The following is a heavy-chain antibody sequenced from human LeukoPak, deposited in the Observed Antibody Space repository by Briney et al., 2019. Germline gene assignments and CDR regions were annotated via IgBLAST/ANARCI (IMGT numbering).Heavy chain of an antibody. CDR3: ARGSRYYGSGSYYNEKDY. Sequence: SETLSLTCAVYGGSFSGYYWSWIRQPPGKGLEWIGEINHSGSTNYNPSLKSRVTISVDTSKNQFSLKLSSVTAADTAVYYCARGSRYYGSGSYYNEKDYWGQGTLVTVSS. V-gene: IGHV4-34*01. CDR2: INHSGST. D-gene: IGHD3-10*01. CDR1: GGSFSGYY. J-gene: IGHJ4*02.